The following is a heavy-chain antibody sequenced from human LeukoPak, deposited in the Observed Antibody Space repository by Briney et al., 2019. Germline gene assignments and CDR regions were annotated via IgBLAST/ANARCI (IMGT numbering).Heavy chain of an antibody. Sequence: ASVKVSCKASGYTFINYVITWVRQAPGQGLEWMGWISSYNGNTNYAQKFQGRVTMTTDTSTSTAYMELKSLRSDDTAVYQCARDGFSSSWPYYFDFWGQGSLVTVSS. CDR2: ISSYNGNT. V-gene: IGHV1-18*01. CDR1: GYTFINYV. CDR3: ARDGFSSSWPYYFDF. D-gene: IGHD6-13*01. J-gene: IGHJ4*02.